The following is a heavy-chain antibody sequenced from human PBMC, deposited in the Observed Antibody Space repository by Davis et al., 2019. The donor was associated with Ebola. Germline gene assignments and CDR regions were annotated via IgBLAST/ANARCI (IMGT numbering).Heavy chain of an antibody. Sequence: PGGSLRLSCAASGFTFSSYWMHWVRQAPGKGLVWVSRINSNGSSTSYADSVKGRFTISRDNAKNTLYLQMNSLRAEDTAVYYCARDRGIRAFDYWGQGTLVTVSS. CDR1: GFTFSSYW. J-gene: IGHJ4*02. D-gene: IGHD3-10*01. CDR3: ARDRGIRAFDY. V-gene: IGHV3-74*01. CDR2: INSNGSST.